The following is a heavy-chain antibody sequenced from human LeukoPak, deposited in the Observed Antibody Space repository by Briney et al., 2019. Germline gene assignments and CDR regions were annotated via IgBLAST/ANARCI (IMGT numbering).Heavy chain of an antibody. J-gene: IGHJ4*02. CDR3: AREGRRDYDFWNGYYTDY. CDR1: GGTFSSYT. CDR2: IIPILGIA. D-gene: IGHD3-3*01. V-gene: IGHV1-69*04. Sequence: SVKVSCKASGGTFSSYTISWVRQAPGQGLEWMGRIIPILGIANYAQKFQGRVTITADKSTSTAYMELSSLRSEDTAVYYCAREGRRDYDFWNGYYTDYWGQGTLVTVSS.